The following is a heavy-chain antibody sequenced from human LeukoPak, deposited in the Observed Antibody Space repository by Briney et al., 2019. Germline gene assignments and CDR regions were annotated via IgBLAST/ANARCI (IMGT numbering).Heavy chain of an antibody. CDR2: ISAYNGNT. CDR3: ARDRVTTVTTHFDY. J-gene: IGHJ4*02. D-gene: IGHD4-17*01. Sequence: ASVKVSRKASGYTFTSYGISWVRQAPGQGLEWMGWISAYNGNTNYAQKLRGRVTMTTDTSTSTAYMELRSLRSDDTAVYYCARDRVTTVTTHFDYWGQGTLATVSS. CDR1: GYTFTSYG. V-gene: IGHV1-18*01.